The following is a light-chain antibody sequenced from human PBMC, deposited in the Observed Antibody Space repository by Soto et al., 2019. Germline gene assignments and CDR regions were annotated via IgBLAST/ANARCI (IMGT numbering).Light chain of an antibody. CDR1: SSNIGSNT. CDR3: AACDDSLNGRGYV. J-gene: IGLJ1*01. Sequence: QSVLTQPPSASGTPGQRVTISCSGSSSNIGSNTVNWYQQLPGTAPKLLIYSNNQRPSGVPDRFSGSKSGTSASLAISGLQSEDEADYYCAACDDSLNGRGYVCGT. CDR2: SNN. V-gene: IGLV1-44*01.